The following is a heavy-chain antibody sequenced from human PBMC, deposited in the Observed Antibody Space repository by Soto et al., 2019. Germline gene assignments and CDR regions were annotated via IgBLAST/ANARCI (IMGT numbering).Heavy chain of an antibody. CDR2: ISSSSSTI. V-gene: IGHV3-48*02. D-gene: IGHD1-26*01. CDR3: ACRNGGGSSLLFDY. J-gene: IGHJ4*02. Sequence: EVQLVESGGGLVQPGGSLRLSCAASGFTFSTYSMNWVGQAPGKGLGWVSYISSSSSTIYYADSVKGRFTISRDNAKIALYLQMNSLRDEDTAVYYCACRNGGGSSLLFDYWGQGTLVTVSS. CDR1: GFTFSTYS.